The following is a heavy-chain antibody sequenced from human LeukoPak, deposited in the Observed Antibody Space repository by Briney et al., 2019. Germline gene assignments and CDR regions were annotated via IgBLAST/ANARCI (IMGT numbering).Heavy chain of an antibody. CDR3: AGDQWYCSCKTCRRIDP. J-gene: IGHJ5*02. D-gene: IGHD2-2*01. Sequence: SETLSLTCGVSGYSISSGYYWGWIRQPPGKGLEWIGSIYHSGSTHYNPSLKSRVTISVDTSKNQFSLKLSSVTAADTAVYSFAGDQWYCSCKTCRRIDPWGQGTLVTVSS. V-gene: IGHV4-38-2*02. CDR2: IYHSGST. CDR1: GYSISSGYY.